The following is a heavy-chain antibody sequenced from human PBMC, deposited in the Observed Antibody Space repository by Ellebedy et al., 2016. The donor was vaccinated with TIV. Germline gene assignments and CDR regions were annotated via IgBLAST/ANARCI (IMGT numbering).Heavy chain of an antibody. CDR3: AVSLTTPGAVDY. Sequence: GGSLRLSCAASGFTFSHYWMNWVRQAPGKGPQWVSVISTRGDTTHDADPVTGRFTISRDSSKNTLYLQMNSLRADDSALYFCAVSLTTPGAVDYWGQGMLVTVSS. CDR1: GFTFSHYW. V-gene: IGHV3-23*01. J-gene: IGHJ4*02. D-gene: IGHD1/OR15-1a*01. CDR2: ISTRGDTT.